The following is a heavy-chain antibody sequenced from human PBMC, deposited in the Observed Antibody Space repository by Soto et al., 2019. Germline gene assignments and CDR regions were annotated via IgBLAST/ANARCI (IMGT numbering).Heavy chain of an antibody. CDR2: IYYSGST. Sequence: SETLSLTCTVSGGSISSSSYYWGWIRQPPGKGLEWIGSIYYSGSTYYNPSLKSRVTISVDTSKNQFSLRLRAVTAADTAVYYCARHSSSGWYDYYYGMDVWGQGTTVTVSS. CDR1: GGSISSSSYY. J-gene: IGHJ6*02. D-gene: IGHD6-19*01. V-gene: IGHV4-39*01. CDR3: ARHSSSGWYDYYYGMDV.